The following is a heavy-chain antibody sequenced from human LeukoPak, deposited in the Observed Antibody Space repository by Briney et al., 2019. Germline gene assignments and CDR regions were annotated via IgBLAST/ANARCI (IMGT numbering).Heavy chain of an antibody. CDR1: GYTFTGYY. CDR2: INPNSGDT. V-gene: IGHV1-2*02. Sequence: GASVKVSRKASGYTFTGYYIHWLRQAPGQGLEWMGWINPNSGDTRYVQSFQGRVTMTSDTSISTAYMELNSLTSDDTAVYYCARGGRYNWNDFDYWGQGTLVTVSS. J-gene: IGHJ4*02. CDR3: ARGGRYNWNDFDY. D-gene: IGHD1-1*01.